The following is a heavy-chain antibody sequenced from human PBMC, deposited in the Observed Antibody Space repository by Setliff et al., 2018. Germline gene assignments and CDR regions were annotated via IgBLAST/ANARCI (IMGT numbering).Heavy chain of an antibody. D-gene: IGHD2-15*01. J-gene: IGHJ4*02. CDR3: ARIHLVVAAIDY. Sequence: SETLSLTCTVSGGSISSYYWSWIRQPPGKGLEWIGHTHYSGSTNYNPSLKSRVTISVDTSKNQFSLKLNSVTAADTAVYYCARIHLVVAAIDYWGQGTLVTVSS. V-gene: IGHV4-59*01. CDR1: GGSISSYY. CDR2: THYSGST.